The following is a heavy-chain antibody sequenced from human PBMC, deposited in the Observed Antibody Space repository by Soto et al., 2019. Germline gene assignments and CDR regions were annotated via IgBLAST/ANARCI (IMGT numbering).Heavy chain of an antibody. CDR1: GFIFSRFG. V-gene: IGHV3-33*01. D-gene: IGHD6-13*01. CDR3: ARDEGIAAAGPYYYYGVDV. Sequence: QVQLVESGGGVVQPGRSLRLSCAASGFIFSRFGMHWVRQAPGKGLEWVAVIRYDGSNQKYGDSVKGRFTISRDNSKNTVYLQMNSLRAEDTGVYYCARDEGIAAAGPYYYYGVDVWGQGTTVTVSS. J-gene: IGHJ6*02. CDR2: IRYDGSNQ.